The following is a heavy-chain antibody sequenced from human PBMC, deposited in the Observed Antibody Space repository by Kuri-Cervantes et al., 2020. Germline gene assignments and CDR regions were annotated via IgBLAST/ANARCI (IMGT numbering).Heavy chain of an antibody. D-gene: IGHD3-16*01. CDR2: INSDGSST. Sequence: GESLKISCAASGFTFSSYGMHWVRQAPGKGLVWVSRINSDGSSTSYADSVKGRFTISRDNAKNTLYLQMNSLRAEDTAVYYCAMGDNYGMDVWGQGTTVTVSS. CDR1: GFTFSSYG. J-gene: IGHJ6*02. CDR3: AMGDNYGMDV. V-gene: IGHV3-74*01.